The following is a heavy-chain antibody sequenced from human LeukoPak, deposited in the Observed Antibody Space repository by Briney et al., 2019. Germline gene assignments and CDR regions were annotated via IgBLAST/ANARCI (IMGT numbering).Heavy chain of an antibody. V-gene: IGHV3-30-3*01. Sequence: GGSLRLSCAASGLTFSSYAMHWVRQAPGKGLEWVAVISYDGSNKYYAASVKGRFTISRDNSKNTLYLQMNSLRAEDTAVYYCTRGAYSSGPFDPWGQGTLVTVSS. CDR1: GLTFSSYA. CDR3: TRGAYSSGPFDP. J-gene: IGHJ5*02. D-gene: IGHD6-19*01. CDR2: ISYDGSNK.